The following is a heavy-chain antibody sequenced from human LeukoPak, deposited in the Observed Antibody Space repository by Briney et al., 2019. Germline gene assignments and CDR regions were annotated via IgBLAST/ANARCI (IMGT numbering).Heavy chain of an antibody. V-gene: IGHV3-48*01. CDR1: GFTFSSYS. CDR3: ARVRYYYDSSGMETYYFDY. D-gene: IGHD3-22*01. CDR2: ISSSSKTI. Sequence: GGSLRLSCAAPGFTFSSYSMLWVRQAPGKGLEWVSYISSSSKTIYYADCVKGRFTISRDNAKNSLYLQVNTLRAEDTAVYYCARVRYYYDSSGMETYYFDYWGQGTLVTVSS. J-gene: IGHJ4*02.